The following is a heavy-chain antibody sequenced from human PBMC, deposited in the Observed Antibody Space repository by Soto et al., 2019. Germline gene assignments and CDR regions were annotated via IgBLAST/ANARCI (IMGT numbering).Heavy chain of an antibody. J-gene: IGHJ6*03. Sequence: GGSLRLSCAASGFTVNNNLMNWVRQAPGKGLEWVSVIYGGGDTYYADSVKGRFTISRDNSKNTLYLQMNSLRAEDTAVYYCARGGYSYYYYYIGVWGKGTTVTVSS. CDR1: GFTVNNNL. D-gene: IGHD5-18*01. CDR2: IYGGGDT. CDR3: ARGGYSYYYYYIGV. V-gene: IGHV3-66*01.